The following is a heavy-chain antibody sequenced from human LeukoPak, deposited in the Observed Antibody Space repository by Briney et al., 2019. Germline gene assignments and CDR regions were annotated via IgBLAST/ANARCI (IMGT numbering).Heavy chain of an antibody. V-gene: IGHV4-34*01. J-gene: IGHJ4*02. Sequence: PSETLSLTCAVYGGSFSGYYWSWIRQPPGKGLEWIGGINHSGSTNYNPSLKSRVTISVDTSKNQFSLKLSSVTAADTAVYYCARGRRSRIDYWGQGTLVTVSS. CDR2: INHSGST. CDR3: ARGRRSRIDY. CDR1: GGSFSGYY.